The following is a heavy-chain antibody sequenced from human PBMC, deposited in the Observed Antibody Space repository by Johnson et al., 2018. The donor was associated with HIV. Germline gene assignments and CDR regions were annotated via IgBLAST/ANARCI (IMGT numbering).Heavy chain of an antibody. J-gene: IGHJ3*02. D-gene: IGHD2-15*01. Sequence: VQLVESGGGVVQPGRSLRLSCAASGFTFSSYVMNWVRQAPGKGLEWVSLIAASGDSTYYADSVRGRFAISRDNSKNTLYLQMNSLRAEDTAVYYCAKDHPVVAERTGAFDIWGQGTMVTVSS. V-gene: IGHV3-23*04. CDR2: IAASGDST. CDR1: GFTFSSYV. CDR3: AKDHPVVAERTGAFDI.